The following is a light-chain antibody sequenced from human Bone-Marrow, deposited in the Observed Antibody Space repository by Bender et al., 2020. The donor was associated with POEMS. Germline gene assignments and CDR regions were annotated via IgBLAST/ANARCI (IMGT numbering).Light chain of an antibody. CDR2: ADD. Sequence: QSVLTQPPSASGTPGQRVTISCSGGSIGRNPINWYQQLPGTAPRLVIYADDRRPSGVPNRFSASKSGTSASLAITGLQAEDEADYYCQSYDSSLSASVFGGGTRLTVL. V-gene: IGLV1-44*01. CDR3: QSYDSSLSASV. J-gene: IGLJ2*01. CDR1: SIGRNP.